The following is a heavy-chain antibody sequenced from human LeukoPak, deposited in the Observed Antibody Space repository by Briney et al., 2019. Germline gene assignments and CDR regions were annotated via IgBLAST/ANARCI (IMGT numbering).Heavy chain of an antibody. D-gene: IGHD2-2*01. CDR2: IYSGGST. V-gene: IGHV3-53*01. CDR3: AKGVPASFDY. Sequence: GGSLGLSCAASGFTFSNAWMSWVRQAPGKGLEWVSVIYSGGSTYYADSVKGRFTISRDNSKNTLYLQMNSLRAEDTAVYYCAKGVPASFDYWGQGTLVTVSS. J-gene: IGHJ4*02. CDR1: GFTFSNAW.